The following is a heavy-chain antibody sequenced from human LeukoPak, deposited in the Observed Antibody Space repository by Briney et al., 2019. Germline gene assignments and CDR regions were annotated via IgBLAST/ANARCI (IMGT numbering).Heavy chain of an antibody. CDR3: ARRLGYCSSTSCVDAFDI. CDR2: IYTSGST. CDR1: GGSISSYY. V-gene: IGHV4-4*09. Sequence: PSETLSLTCTVSGGSISSYYWSWIRQPPGKGLEWIGYIYTSGSTNYNPSLKGRVTISVDTSKNQFSLKLSSVTAADTAVYYCARRLGYCSSTSCVDAFDIWGQGTMVTVSS. J-gene: IGHJ3*02. D-gene: IGHD2-2*01.